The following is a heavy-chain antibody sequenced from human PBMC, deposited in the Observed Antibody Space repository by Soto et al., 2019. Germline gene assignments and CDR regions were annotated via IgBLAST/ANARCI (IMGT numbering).Heavy chain of an antibody. D-gene: IGHD3-9*01. CDR3: ARAHLPYYDILTGYCYYGMDV. CDR1: GGTFSSYA. CDR2: IIPIFGTA. V-gene: IGHV1-69*06. J-gene: IGHJ6*02. Sequence: QVQLVQSGAEVKKPGSSVKVSCTASGGTFSSYAISWVRQAPGQGLEWMGGIIPIFGTANYAQKFQSRVTITADKSTSTDYMELSSLRSEDTVVYYCARAHLPYYDILTGYCYYGMDVWGQGTTVTVSS.